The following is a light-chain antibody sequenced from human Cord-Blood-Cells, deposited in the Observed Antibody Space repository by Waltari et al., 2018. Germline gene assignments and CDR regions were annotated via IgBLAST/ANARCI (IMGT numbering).Light chain of an antibody. CDR3: QQANSFPIT. V-gene: IGKV1-12*01. CDR2: AAS. CDR1: PGISSW. Sequence: TQRPCLPWTESASLGERVTTTCRTCPGISSWLAWYQQNPAKAPKLLSYAASSLQSGVASRFSGSGSGTDFTLTISSLQPEDFATYYCQQANSFPITFGQGTRLEIK. J-gene: IGKJ5*01.